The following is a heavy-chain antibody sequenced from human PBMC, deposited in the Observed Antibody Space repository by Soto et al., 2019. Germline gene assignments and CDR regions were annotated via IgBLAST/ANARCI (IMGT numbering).Heavy chain of an antibody. CDR1: GGTFSSYA. V-gene: IGHV1-69*06. J-gene: IGHJ5*02. CDR3: ARDYYDSSRYSIWFDP. D-gene: IGHD3-22*01. Sequence: AAVKFSFKASGGTFSSYAISWVRQAPGQGLDWIGGIIPIFGTANYAQKFQGRVTITAEKSTSTAYMELSSLRSEDTAVYYCARDYYDSSRYSIWFDPWGQGTLDTVSS. CDR2: IIPIFGTA.